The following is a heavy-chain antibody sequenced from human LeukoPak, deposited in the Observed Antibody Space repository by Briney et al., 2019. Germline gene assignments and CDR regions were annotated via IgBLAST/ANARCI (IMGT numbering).Heavy chain of an antibody. CDR3: ARGSWGSGNFFDY. D-gene: IGHD3-10*01. CDR2: IWYDGSNK. J-gene: IGHJ4*02. V-gene: IGHV3-33*08. Sequence: GGSLRLSCAASGFTFSSYGMHWVRQAPGKGLEWVAVIWYDGSNKYYADSVKGRFTISRDNSKNTLYLQMNSLRAEDTAAYYCARGSWGSGNFFDYWGQGTLVTVSS. CDR1: GFTFSSYG.